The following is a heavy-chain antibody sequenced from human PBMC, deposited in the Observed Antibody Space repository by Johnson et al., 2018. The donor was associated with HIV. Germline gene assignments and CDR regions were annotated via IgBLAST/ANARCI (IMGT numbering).Heavy chain of an antibody. Sequence: VQLVESGGGVVQPGRSLRLSCAASGFRFHEYGMTWVRQGPGTGLEWVSGINWNSDTIGYADSVKGRFAISRDNAKNSLYLQMNSLRAEDTALYYCAKGGPLFVDAFDIWGLGTMVTVSS. J-gene: IGHJ3*02. CDR3: AKGGPLFVDAFDI. D-gene: IGHD3-3*01. V-gene: IGHV3-9*01. CDR1: GFRFHEYG. CDR2: INWNSDTI.